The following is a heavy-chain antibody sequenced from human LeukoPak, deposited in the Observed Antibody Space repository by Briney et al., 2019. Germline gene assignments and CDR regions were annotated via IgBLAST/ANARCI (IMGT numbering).Heavy chain of an antibody. V-gene: IGHV3-23*01. CDR1: GFTFSSYA. CDR2: ISGSGGST. CDR3: AGALGLPAASFDY. Sequence: PGGSLRLSCAASGFTFSSYAMSWVRQAPGKGLEWVSAISGSGGSTYYADSVKGRFTISRDSSKNTLYLQMNSLRAEDTAVHYCAGALGLPAASFDYWGQGTLVTVSS. J-gene: IGHJ4*02. D-gene: IGHD2-2*01.